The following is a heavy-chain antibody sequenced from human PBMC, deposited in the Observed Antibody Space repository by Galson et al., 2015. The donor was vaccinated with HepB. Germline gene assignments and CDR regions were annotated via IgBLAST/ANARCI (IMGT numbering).Heavy chain of an antibody. V-gene: IGHV3-30*18. Sequence: SLRLSCAASGFTFSSYGMHWVRQAPGKGLEWVAVISYDGSNKYYADSVKGRFTISRDNSKNTLYLQMNSLRAEDTAVFYCAKRHSSGWYYPEFDYWGQGTLVTVSS. CDR3: AKRHSSGWYYPEFDY. D-gene: IGHD6-19*01. CDR2: ISYDGSNK. CDR1: GFTFSSYG. J-gene: IGHJ4*02.